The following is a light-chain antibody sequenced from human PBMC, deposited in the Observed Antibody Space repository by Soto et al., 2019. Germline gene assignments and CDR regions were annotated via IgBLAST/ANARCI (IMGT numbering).Light chain of an antibody. V-gene: IGKV1-17*01. CDR1: QGIGQD. CDR2: AAS. CDR3: LQHNSYPRT. J-gene: IGKJ1*01. Sequence: DIQMTQSPASLSASVGDRVTITCRARQGIGQDLGWYQKRPGKAPNRLIYAASTLQTGVPSRFSGSGSGTEFTLTISSLQPEDFTTYYCLQHNSYPRTFGQGTKVEIK.